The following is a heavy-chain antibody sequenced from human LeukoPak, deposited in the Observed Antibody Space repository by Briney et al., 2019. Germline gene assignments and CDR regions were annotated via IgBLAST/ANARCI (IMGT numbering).Heavy chain of an antibody. CDR2: IYYSGNI. J-gene: IGHJ5*02. V-gene: IGHV4-59*01. D-gene: IGHD6-19*01. CDR3: ARSTSGWFWFDP. CDR1: GDSMKSYY. Sequence: PSETLSLTCTVSGDSMKSYYWTWIRQTPGKGLEWIGHIYYSGNINYNPSLKSRVTISLDTSKSQFSLKLSSVTAADTAVYYCARSTSGWFWFDPWGQGTLVTVSS.